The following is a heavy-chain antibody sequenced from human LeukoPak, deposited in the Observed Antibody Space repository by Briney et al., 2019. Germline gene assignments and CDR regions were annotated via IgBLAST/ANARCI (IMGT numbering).Heavy chain of an antibody. CDR3: ARVYSSGWPHNYYYYYMDV. CDR2: IYHSGST. D-gene: IGHD6-19*01. CDR1: GYSISSGYY. Sequence: SETLSLTCTVSGYSISSGYYWGWIRQPPGKGLEWIGCIYHSGSTYYNPSLKSRVTISVDTSKNQFSLKLSSVTAADTAVYYCARVYSSGWPHNYYYYYMDVWGKGTTVTVSS. J-gene: IGHJ6*03. V-gene: IGHV4-38-2*02.